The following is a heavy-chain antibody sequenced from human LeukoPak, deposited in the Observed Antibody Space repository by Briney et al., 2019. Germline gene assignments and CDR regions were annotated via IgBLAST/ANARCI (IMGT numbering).Heavy chain of an antibody. D-gene: IGHD3-9*01. J-gene: IGHJ4*02. CDR2: ISGSGGST. CDR3: AKASYDILTGYPIYFDY. CDR1: GFTFSSYA. V-gene: IGHV3-23*01. Sequence: GGSLRLSCAASGFTFSSYAMSWVRQAPGKGLEWVSAISGSGGSTYYADSVKGRFTISRDNSKNTLYLQMNSLRAEDTAVYYCAKASYDILTGYPIYFDYWGQGTLVTVSS.